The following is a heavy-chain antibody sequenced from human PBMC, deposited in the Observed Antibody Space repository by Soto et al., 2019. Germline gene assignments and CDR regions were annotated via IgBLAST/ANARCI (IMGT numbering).Heavy chain of an antibody. CDR1: GGSISSGGYY. J-gene: IGHJ5*02. D-gene: IGHD6-13*01. V-gene: IGHV4-31*03. Sequence: NPSETLSLTCTVSGGSISSGGYYWSWIRQHPGKGLEWIGYIYYSGSTYYNPSLKSRVTISVDTSKNQFSLKLSSVTAADTAVYYCARVVAAAGTRTPLVLDPWGQGTLVTVSS. CDR3: ARVVAAAGTRTPLVLDP. CDR2: IYYSGST.